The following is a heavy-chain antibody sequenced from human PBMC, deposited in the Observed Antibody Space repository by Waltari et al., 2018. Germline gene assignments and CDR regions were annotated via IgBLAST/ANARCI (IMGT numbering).Heavy chain of an antibody. Sequence: QVQLQESGPGLVKPSETLSLTCPVSGGPISSYHWSWIRQPPGKRLEWFWYIYYSGSTNYNPSLKSRVTIAVDTSKNQFSLKLSSVTAADTAVYYCARGVCSSTSCYTGMNYYYYGMDVWGQGTTVTVSS. CDR3: ARGVCSSTSCYTGMNYYYYGMDV. CDR2: IYYSGST. J-gene: IGHJ6*02. D-gene: IGHD2-2*02. CDR1: GGPISSYH. V-gene: IGHV4-59*01.